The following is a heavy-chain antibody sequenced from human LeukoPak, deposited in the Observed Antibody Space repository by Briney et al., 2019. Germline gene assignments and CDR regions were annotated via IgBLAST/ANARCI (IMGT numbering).Heavy chain of an antibody. CDR2: FDPEDGET. CDR1: GYTLTELS. Sequence: ASVKVSCKVSGYTLTELSMHWVRQAPGKGLEWMGGFDPEDGETIYAQKFQGRVTMTEDTSTDTAYMELSSLRSEDTAVYYCATGLPNDYGDDDAFDIWGQGTMVTVSS. D-gene: IGHD4-17*01. J-gene: IGHJ3*02. CDR3: ATGLPNDYGDDDAFDI. V-gene: IGHV1-24*01.